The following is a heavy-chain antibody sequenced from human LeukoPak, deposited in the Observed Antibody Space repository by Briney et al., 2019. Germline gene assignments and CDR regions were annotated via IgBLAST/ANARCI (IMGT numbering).Heavy chain of an antibody. CDR1: SYSISSGYY. J-gene: IGHJ5*02. CDR3: ARVPHGETIFGVVLYWFDP. CDR2: IYHSGTT. V-gene: IGHV4-38-2*02. Sequence: SETLSLTCTVSSYSISSGYYWGWIRQPPGKGLEWSGSIYHSGTTYYNPSHKSRLTISVDTSKNQFSLKLSSVTTAVTAVYYCARVPHGETIFGVVLYWFDPWGQGTLVTVFS. D-gene: IGHD3-3*01.